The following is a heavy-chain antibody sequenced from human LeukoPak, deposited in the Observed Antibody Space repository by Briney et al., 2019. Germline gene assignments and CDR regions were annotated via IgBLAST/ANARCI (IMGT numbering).Heavy chain of an antibody. CDR2: IYPSGST. Sequence: SETLSLTCSVSGGSIKSYYWSWVRQAAGKGLEWIGRIYPSGSTNYNPSLKSRVKMSEDTSKNHFSLSLRSVTAADTAVYYCARGLGVAAADSWGQGILVTVSS. J-gene: IGHJ4*02. D-gene: IGHD6-13*01. CDR1: GGSIKSYY. CDR3: ARGLGVAAADS. V-gene: IGHV4-4*07.